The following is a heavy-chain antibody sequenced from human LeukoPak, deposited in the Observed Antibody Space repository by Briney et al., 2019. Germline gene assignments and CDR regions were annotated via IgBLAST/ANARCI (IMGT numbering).Heavy chain of an antibody. D-gene: IGHD3-22*01. Sequence: SETLSLTCTVSGGSITSYYWSWIRQPPGKGLEWLGYIYYIGSTNYNPSLKSRVTISVDTSKNQFSLKLSSVTAADTVVYYCARLGGYSYYYDSSGYRLGELDYWGQGTLVTVSS. CDR3: ARLGGYSYYYDSSGYRLGELDY. V-gene: IGHV4-59*01. CDR1: GGSITSYY. J-gene: IGHJ4*02. CDR2: IYYIGST.